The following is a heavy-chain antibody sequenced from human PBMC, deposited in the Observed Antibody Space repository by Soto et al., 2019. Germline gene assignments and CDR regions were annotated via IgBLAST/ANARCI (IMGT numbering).Heavy chain of an antibody. CDR2: ISYDGSNK. D-gene: IGHD1-26*01. Sequence: QVQLVESGGGVVQPGRSLRLSCAASGFTFSSYGMHWVRQAPGKGLEWVAVISYDGSNKYYADSVKGRFTISRDNSKNTLYLQMNSRRAEDTAVYYCAKGVGEFDYWGQGTLVTVSS. J-gene: IGHJ4*02. V-gene: IGHV3-30*18. CDR3: AKGVGEFDY. CDR1: GFTFSSYG.